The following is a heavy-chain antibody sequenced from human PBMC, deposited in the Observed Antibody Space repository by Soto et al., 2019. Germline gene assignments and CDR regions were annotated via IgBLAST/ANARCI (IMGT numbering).Heavy chain of an antibody. Sequence: GESLKISCKSSGYTFTPYWIVWVLHIPGKCLDCIGIISSFYSNTRYSPSFQGQFTISADNSFTTSYLHCISLKASDTAIYFCSRREVKGDGEGFDISGQGTIVTVSS. J-gene: IGHJ3*02. CDR2: ISSFYSNT. CDR1: GYTFTPYW. V-gene: IGHV5-51*01. CDR3: SRREVKGDGEGFDI. D-gene: IGHD3-10*01.